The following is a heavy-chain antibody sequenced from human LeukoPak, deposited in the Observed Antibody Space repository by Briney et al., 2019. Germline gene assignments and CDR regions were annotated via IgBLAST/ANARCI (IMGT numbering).Heavy chain of an antibody. J-gene: IGHJ4*02. CDR1: GFTFSSYW. Sequence: PGGSLRLSCAASGFTFSSYWMSWVRQAPGKGLEWVANIKQDGSEKYYVDSVKGRFTISRDNAKNSLYLQMNSLRAEDTAVYYCARDVKSYTSGASYFDYWGQGTLVTVSS. D-gene: IGHD6-19*01. V-gene: IGHV3-7*01. CDR3: ARDVKSYTSGASYFDY. CDR2: IKQDGSEK.